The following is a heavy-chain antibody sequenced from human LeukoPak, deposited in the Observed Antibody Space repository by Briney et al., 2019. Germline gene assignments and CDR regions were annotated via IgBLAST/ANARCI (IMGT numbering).Heavy chain of an antibody. J-gene: IGHJ4*02. Sequence: GRSLRLSCAASGSTFDDYAMHWVRQAPGKGLEWVSGISWNSGSIGYADSVKGRFTISRDNAKNSLYLQMNSLRAEDTALYYCAKDIGAIAHLGYFDYWGQGTLVTVSS. CDR3: AKDIGAIAHLGYFDY. D-gene: IGHD3-16*02. V-gene: IGHV3-9*01. CDR1: GSTFDDYA. CDR2: ISWNSGSI.